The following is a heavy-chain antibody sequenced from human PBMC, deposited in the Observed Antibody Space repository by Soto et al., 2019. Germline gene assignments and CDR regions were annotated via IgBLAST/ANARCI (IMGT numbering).Heavy chain of an antibody. D-gene: IGHD2-15*01. CDR1: GGSISSGDYY. Sequence: QVQLQESGPGLAKPSQTLSLTCTVSGGSISSGDYYWSWIRQPPGKGLEWIGYIYYSGSTYYNPSLKRRVTISVYTSKNRFSLKLTSVTAADTAVYYRARCGSSYSLEFWGQGTLVTVSS. V-gene: IGHV4-30-4*01. J-gene: IGHJ4*02. CDR3: ARCGSSYSLEF. CDR2: IYYSGST.